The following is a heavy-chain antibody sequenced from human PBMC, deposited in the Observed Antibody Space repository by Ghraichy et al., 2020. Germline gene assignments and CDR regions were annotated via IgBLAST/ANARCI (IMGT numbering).Heavy chain of an antibody. CDR2: IRGSSSVI. CDR3: ASRVAAGLYYYGMDV. J-gene: IGHJ6*02. D-gene: IGHD6-13*01. CDR1: GFSFSSYS. Sequence: GGSLRLSCAASGFSFSSYSMNWVRQAPGKGLEWVSHIRGSSSVIQYADSVKGRFTISRDNAKNSLYLQMNSLRAEDTAVYYCASRVAAGLYYYGMDVWGQGTMVTVAS. V-gene: IGHV3-48*04.